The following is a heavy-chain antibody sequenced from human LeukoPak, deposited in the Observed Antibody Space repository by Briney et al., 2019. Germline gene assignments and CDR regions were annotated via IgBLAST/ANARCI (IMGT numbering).Heavy chain of an antibody. V-gene: IGHV3-48*04. J-gene: IGHJ4*02. D-gene: IGHD3-22*01. CDR1: DFTFSNYA. Sequence: PGGSLRLSCEASDFTFSNYAMSWVRQAPGKGLEWVSCISSSSDTIYYADSVKGRFTISRDNAKNSLYLQMNSLRAEDTAVYYCARDPYYDSSGPDYFDYWGRGTLVTVSS. CDR2: ISSSSDTI. CDR3: ARDPYYDSSGPDYFDY.